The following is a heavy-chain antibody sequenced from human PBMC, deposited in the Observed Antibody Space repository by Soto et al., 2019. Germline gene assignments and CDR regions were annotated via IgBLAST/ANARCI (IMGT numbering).Heavy chain of an antibody. CDR1: GFTFSIYW. V-gene: IGHV3-7*01. CDR2: IKQAGSEK. Sequence: EVQLVESGGDLVQPGGSLRLSCVASGFTFSIYWMTWVRQAPGKGLEWLATIKQAGSEKSYMDSVKGRITVPRGNAKNSLYPNMNSLSAEDTAGYYFARERAYSMALLGTGTPVTVSS. D-gene: IGHD2-21*01. CDR3: ARERAYSMAL. J-gene: IGHJ6*03.